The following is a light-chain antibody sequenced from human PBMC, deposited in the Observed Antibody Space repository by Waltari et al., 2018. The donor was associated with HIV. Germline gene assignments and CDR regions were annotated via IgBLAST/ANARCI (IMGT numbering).Light chain of an antibody. J-gene: IGKJ4*01. V-gene: IGKV1-9*01. CDR2: DAS. CDR3: QQLYSFPLT. CDR1: QDIRDY. Sequence: DIQLTQSPSFIPASVGDRGTVACRASQDIRDYLAWYQQKPGMAPRLLIYDASTLYSGVPSNVRGSGSGTEFTLTISRLQPEDLGSYYCQQLYSFPLTFGGGTKV.